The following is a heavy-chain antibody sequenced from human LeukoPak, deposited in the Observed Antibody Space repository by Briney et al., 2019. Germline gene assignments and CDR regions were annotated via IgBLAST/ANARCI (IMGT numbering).Heavy chain of an antibody. Sequence: LRLSCAASGFTFDDYAMHWVRQAPGKGLEWVSGISWNSGSIGYADSVKGRFTISRDNAKNSLYLQMNSLRAEDTAVYYCARTPRYDFWSANWFDPWGQGTLVTVSS. CDR1: GFTFDDYA. CDR3: ARTPRYDFWSANWFDP. CDR2: ISWNSGSI. J-gene: IGHJ5*02. D-gene: IGHD3-3*01. V-gene: IGHV3-9*01.